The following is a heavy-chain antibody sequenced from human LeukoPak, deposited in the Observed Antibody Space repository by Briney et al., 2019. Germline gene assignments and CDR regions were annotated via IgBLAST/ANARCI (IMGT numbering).Heavy chain of an antibody. CDR3: AREYNWNDYFDY. D-gene: IGHD1-20*01. J-gene: IGHJ4*02. CDR1: GYTFTSYY. Sequence: ASVKVSCKASGYTFTSYYMHWVRQAPGQGLEWMGIINPGGGSTSYAQKFQGRVTMTRDTSTSTVYMELSSLRSEDTAVYYCAREYNWNDYFDYWGQGTLVTVSS. CDR2: INPGGGST. V-gene: IGHV1-46*01.